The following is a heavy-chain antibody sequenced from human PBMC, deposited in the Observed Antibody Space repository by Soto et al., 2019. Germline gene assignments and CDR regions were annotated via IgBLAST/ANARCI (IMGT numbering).Heavy chain of an antibody. CDR1: GGSISSSSYY. J-gene: IGHJ5*02. Sequence: PSETLSLTCTVSGGSISSSSYYWGWIRQPPGKGLEWIGSIYYSGSTYYNPSLKSRVTISVDTSKNQFSLKLSSVTAADTAVYYCVRGSGWSGSYNWYDPWGQGTLVTVSS. CDR2: IYYSGST. CDR3: VRGSGWSGSYNWYDP. V-gene: IGHV4-39*01. D-gene: IGHD3-10*01.